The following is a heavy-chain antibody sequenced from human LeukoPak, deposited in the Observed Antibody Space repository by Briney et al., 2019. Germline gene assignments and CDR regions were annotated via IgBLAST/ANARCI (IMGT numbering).Heavy chain of an antibody. V-gene: IGHV3-11*04. CDR1: GFTFSDYY. Sequence: PGGSLRLSCAASGFTFSDYYMSWIRQAPGKGLEGVSYISSSGTTTYYADSVKGRFTFSRDNAKNSLYLQMNSLRAEDTAVYYCARDMGSYPFDYWGQGTLVTVSS. CDR3: ARDMGSYPFDY. CDR2: ISSSGTTT. D-gene: IGHD1-26*01. J-gene: IGHJ4*02.